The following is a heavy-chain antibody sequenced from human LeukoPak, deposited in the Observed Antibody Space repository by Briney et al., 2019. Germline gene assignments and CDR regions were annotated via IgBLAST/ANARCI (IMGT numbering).Heavy chain of an antibody. V-gene: IGHV3-23*01. CDR1: GFTFSSYA. Sequence: GGSLRLSCAASGFTFSSYAMSWVRQAPGKGLEWVSAVSGSGGSTYYADSVKSRFTISRDNSKNTLYLQMNSLRAEDTAVYYCAKGHYDSSGYFDYWGQGTLVTVSS. CDR3: AKGHYDSSGYFDY. D-gene: IGHD3-22*01. J-gene: IGHJ4*02. CDR2: VSGSGGST.